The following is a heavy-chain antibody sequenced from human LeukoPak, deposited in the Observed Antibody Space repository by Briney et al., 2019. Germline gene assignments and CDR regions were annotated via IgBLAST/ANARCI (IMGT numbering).Heavy chain of an antibody. CDR2: IHPGRGDT. V-gene: IGHV1-2*02. D-gene: IGHD4-17*01. CDR1: GYTFTDHY. CDR3: AREPVTTSFDY. Sequence: ASVKVSCKALGYTFTDHYFHWLRQAPGQGIEWMGWIHPGRGDTNIAQKFQGRVSLTRDMSISTAYMELSRLRSDDTAVYYCAREPVTTSFDYWGQGTLVTASS. J-gene: IGHJ4*02.